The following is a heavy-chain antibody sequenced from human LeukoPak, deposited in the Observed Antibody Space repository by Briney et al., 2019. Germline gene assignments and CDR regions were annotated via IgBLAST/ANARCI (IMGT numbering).Heavy chain of an antibody. D-gene: IGHD1-26*01. CDR1: GYTLTELS. V-gene: IGHV1-24*01. Sequence: GASVKVSCKVSGYTLTELSMHWVRQAPVKGLAWMGGIDPEDGETIYAQKFQGRVSMTEDTSTDTAYMELSSLRSEDTAVYYCATSGSDKRDDAFDIWGQGTMVTVSS. J-gene: IGHJ3*02. CDR2: IDPEDGET. CDR3: ATSGSDKRDDAFDI.